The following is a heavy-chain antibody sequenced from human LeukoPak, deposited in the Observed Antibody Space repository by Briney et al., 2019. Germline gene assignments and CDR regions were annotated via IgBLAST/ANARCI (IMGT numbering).Heavy chain of an antibody. CDR1: GGSISSYY. Sequence: SETLSLTCTVSGGSISSYYWSWIRQPPGKGLEWIGYIYYSGSTSYNPSLKSRVTISVDTSKNQFSLKLSSVTAADTAVYYCARYSGSYYLDWFDPWGQGTLVTVSS. CDR2: IYYSGST. D-gene: IGHD1-26*01. J-gene: IGHJ5*02. CDR3: ARYSGSYYLDWFDP. V-gene: IGHV4-59*01.